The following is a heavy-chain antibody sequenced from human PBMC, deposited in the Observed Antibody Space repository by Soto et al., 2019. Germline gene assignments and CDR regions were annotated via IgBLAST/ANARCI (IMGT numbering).Heavy chain of an antibody. CDR2: SSDSGTFT. V-gene: IGHV3-11*06. CDR1: GFTFSDYY. J-gene: IGHJ4*02. Sequence: QVHLVESGGGLVKPGGSLRLSCAGSGFTFSDYYMSWIRQAPGKGLEWLSYSSDSGTFTRYADSVKGRFSISRDNAKNSLYLQINRLRGEDTAIYYCARSGDNYNLLDYWGQGTPVTVSS. D-gene: IGHD1-1*01. CDR3: ARSGDNYNLLDY.